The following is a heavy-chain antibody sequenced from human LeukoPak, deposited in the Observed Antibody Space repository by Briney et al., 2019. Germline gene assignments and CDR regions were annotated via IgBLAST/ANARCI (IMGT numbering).Heavy chain of an antibody. CDR2: INPNSGGT. CDR3: ARTAGDLPPYYYYYYYMDV. J-gene: IGHJ6*03. CDR1: GYTFTGYY. D-gene: IGHD3-10*01. Sequence: GASVKVSCKASGYTFTGYYMHWARQAPGQGLEWMGWINPNSGGTNYAQKFQGRVTMTRDTSISTAYMELSRLRSDDTAVYYCARTAGDLPPYYYYYYYMDVWGKGTTVTVSS. V-gene: IGHV1-2*02.